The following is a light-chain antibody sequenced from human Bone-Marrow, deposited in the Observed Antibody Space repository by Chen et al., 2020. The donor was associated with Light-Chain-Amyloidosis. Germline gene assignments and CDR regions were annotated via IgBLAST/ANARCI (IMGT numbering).Light chain of an antibody. CDR2: EVS. Sequence: QSALTQPASVSGSPGQSITISCTGSSGDVGGYNYVSWSRHHPGKAPNLMIYEVSNRPSGVSNRFSGSKSGNTASLTISGLQTEDEADYYCSSYTSTGTYVFGTGTKVTVL. CDR3: SSYTSTGTYV. CDR1: SGDVGGYNY. J-gene: IGLJ1*01. V-gene: IGLV2-14*01.